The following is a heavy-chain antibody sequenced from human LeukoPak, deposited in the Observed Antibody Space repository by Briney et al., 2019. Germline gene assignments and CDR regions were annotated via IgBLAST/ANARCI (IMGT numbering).Heavy chain of an antibody. CDR3: ARVSVGAYYFDY. J-gene: IGHJ4*02. CDR1: GFTFSSYW. CDR2: INTDGSTT. V-gene: IGHV3-74*01. D-gene: IGHD1-26*01. Sequence: GGSLRLSCAASGFTFSSYWMHWVRQAPGKGLVWVSRINTDGSTTSYADSVKGRFTISRDNAKNTLYLQMNSLRAEDAAVYYCARVSVGAYYFDYWGQGTLVTVSS.